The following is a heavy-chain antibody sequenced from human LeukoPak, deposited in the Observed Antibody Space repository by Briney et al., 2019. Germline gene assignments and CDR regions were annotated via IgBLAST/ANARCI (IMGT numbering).Heavy chain of an antibody. J-gene: IGHJ4*02. Sequence: GGSLKLSCEASGVTFSSYGMNWVRQAPGKGLEWMGVICYDGSKKYYADSVKGGVTLSREKSTNTVYMQMNSLRAEDTGVYFCAKDQGGTDSSGYYCYCDFDYWGQGTLVTVSS. D-gene: IGHD3-22*01. CDR2: ICYDGSKK. V-gene: IGHV3-33*03. CDR1: GVTFSSYG. CDR3: AKDQGGTDSSGYYCYCDFDY.